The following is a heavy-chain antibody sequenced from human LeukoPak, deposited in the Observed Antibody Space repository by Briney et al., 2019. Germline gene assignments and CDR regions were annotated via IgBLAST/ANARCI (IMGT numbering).Heavy chain of an antibody. CDR3: ARLGRRSYYMDV. CDR1: GGSISSSSYY. J-gene: IGHJ6*03. V-gene: IGHV4-61*05. D-gene: IGHD3-16*01. CDR2: IYYSGST. Sequence: SETLSLTCTVSGGSISSSSYYWGWIRQPPGKGLEWIGYIYYSGSTNYNPSLKSRVTISVDTSKNQVSLKLSSVTAADTAVYYCARLGRRSYYMDVWGKGTTVTISS.